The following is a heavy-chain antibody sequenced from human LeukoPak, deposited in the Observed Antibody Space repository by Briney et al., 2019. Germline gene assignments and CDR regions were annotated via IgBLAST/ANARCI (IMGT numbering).Heavy chain of an antibody. CDR3: ARDWDRYGMDV. CDR2: IYYSGST. Sequence: SETLSLTCTVSGGSISGYYWNWIRQPPGKGLEWIGYIYYSGSTNYNPSLKSRVTISVDSSKNQFSLKLSSVTAADTAMYYCARDWDRYGMDVWGQGTTVTVSS. D-gene: IGHD1-26*01. J-gene: IGHJ6*02. V-gene: IGHV4-59*01. CDR1: GGSISGYY.